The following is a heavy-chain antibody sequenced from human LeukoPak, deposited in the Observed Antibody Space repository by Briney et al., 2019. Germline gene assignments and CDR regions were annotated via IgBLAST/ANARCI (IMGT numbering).Heavy chain of an antibody. CDR1: GPTFSSYW. Sequence: GGSLRLSCAASGPTFSSYWMHWVRQSPGKGLVWLSRINSDGSSTIYADYVKGRFTISRDNAKNTLYLQMDSLRAEDTAVYYCARDGSRGNFDYWGQGTLVTVSS. V-gene: IGHV3-74*01. D-gene: IGHD3-16*01. CDR2: INSDGSST. J-gene: IGHJ4*02. CDR3: ARDGSRGNFDY.